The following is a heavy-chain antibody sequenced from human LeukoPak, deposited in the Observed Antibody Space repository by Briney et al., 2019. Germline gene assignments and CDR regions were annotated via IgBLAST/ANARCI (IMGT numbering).Heavy chain of an antibody. CDR1: GFTVSSNY. CDR2: IYSGGST. CDR3: ARALPWFGELFDYGMDV. J-gene: IGHJ6*04. D-gene: IGHD3-10*01. Sequence: GGSLRLSCAASGFTVSSNYMSWVRQAPGKGLEWVSAIYSGGSTYYADSVKGRFTISRDNSKNTLYLQMNSLRAEDTAVYYCARALPWFGELFDYGMDVWGKGTTVTVSS. V-gene: IGHV3-53*01.